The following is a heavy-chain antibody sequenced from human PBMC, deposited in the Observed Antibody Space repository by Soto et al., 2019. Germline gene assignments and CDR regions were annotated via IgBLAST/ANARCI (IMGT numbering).Heavy chain of an antibody. CDR2: INAGNGNT. Sequence: ASVKVSCKTSGYTFTSYAMHWVRQAPGQRLEWMGWINAGNGNTKYSQKFQGRVTITIDTSASTAYMELNSLKTEDTAVYYCSHGYYQYFESWGQGTLVTVSS. J-gene: IGHJ4*02. CDR1: GYTFTSYA. V-gene: IGHV1-3*01. D-gene: IGHD5-18*01. CDR3: SHGYYQYFES.